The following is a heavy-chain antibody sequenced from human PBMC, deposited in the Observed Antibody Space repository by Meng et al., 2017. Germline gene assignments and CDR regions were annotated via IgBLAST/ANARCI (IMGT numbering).Heavy chain of an antibody. CDR1: GGSFSHYA. CDR3: ARDARPYYSGSGSYYKVGKFDY. CDR2: VIPFLDRT. Sequence: SVKVSCKASGGSFSHYAFNWVRQGPGQGLEWMGRVIPFLDRTDYAQKFQGRFTITTDESTTTIYMDLGSLTSADTAVYFCARDARPYYSGSGSYYKVGKFDYWGQGVLVTVSS. D-gene: IGHD3-10*01. J-gene: IGHJ4*02. V-gene: IGHV1-69*05.